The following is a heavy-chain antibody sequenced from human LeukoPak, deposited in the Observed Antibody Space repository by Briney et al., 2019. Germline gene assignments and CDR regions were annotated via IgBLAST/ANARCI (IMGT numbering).Heavy chain of an antibody. CDR1: GGTFSSYA. Sequence: SVKVSCKASGGTFSSYAISWVRQAPGQGLEWMGGIIPIFGTANYAQRFQGRVTITADESTSTAYMELSSLRSEDTAVYYCARAPFSSSWYDHFYYYYYMDVWDKGTTVTISS. D-gene: IGHD6-13*01. CDR3: ARAPFSSSWYDHFYYYYYMDV. CDR2: IIPIFGTA. J-gene: IGHJ6*03. V-gene: IGHV1-69*13.